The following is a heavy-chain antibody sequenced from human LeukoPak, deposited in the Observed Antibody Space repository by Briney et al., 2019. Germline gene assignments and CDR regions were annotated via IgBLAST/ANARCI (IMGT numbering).Heavy chain of an antibody. D-gene: IGHD5-24*01. V-gene: IGHV4-61*03. CDR2: IYYNGST. CDR1: GGSISSGGFY. J-gene: IGHJ6*02. Sequence: SETLSLTCTVSGGSISSGGFYWSWIRQPPGKGLEWIGYIYYNGSTNYNPSLKSRVTISVDTPKNHFSLKLSSVSVADTAVYYCARGLHRNWRLYGLDVWGQGTTVIVSS. CDR3: ARGLHRNWRLYGLDV.